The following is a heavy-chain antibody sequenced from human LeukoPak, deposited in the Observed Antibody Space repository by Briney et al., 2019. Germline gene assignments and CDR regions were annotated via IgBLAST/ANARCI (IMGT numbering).Heavy chain of an antibody. CDR2: LNWNGDNT. Sequence: GGSLRLSCAASGFTFHDHGMSWVRQVPGKGLEWVSALNWNGDNTGYADSVKGRFTISRDNAKRSLYLQMNSLAAEDTAYYYCAREEGPYFDCWGQGTLVTVSS. CDR3: AREEGPYFDC. V-gene: IGHV3-20*04. J-gene: IGHJ4*02. CDR1: GFTFHDHG.